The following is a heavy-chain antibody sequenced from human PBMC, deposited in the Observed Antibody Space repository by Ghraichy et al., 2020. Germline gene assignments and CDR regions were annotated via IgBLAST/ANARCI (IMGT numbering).Heavy chain of an antibody. J-gene: IGHJ5*02. V-gene: IGHV1-8*03. D-gene: IGHD3-3*01. CDR2: MNPNSGNT. CDR1: GYTSTSYD. CDR3: ARGLSNFWSGNWFDP. Sequence: ASVKVSCKASGYTSTSYDINWVRQATGQGLEWMGWMNPNSGNTGYAQKFQGRVTITRNTSISTAYMELSSLRSEDTAVYYCARGLSNFWSGNWFDPWGQGTLVTVSS.